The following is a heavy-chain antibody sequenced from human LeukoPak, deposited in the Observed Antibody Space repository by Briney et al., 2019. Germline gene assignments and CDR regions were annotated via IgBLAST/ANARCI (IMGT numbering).Heavy chain of an antibody. CDR2: IYPGDSDT. J-gene: IGHJ4*02. CDR3: ARQTFNTMVRGVAFDY. Sequence: GEFLKISCKGSGYSFTSYWIGWVRQMPGKGLEWMGMIYPGDSDTRYSPSFQGQVTISADRSISTAYLQWSSLKASDTAMYYCARQTFNTMVRGVAFDYWGQGTLVTVSS. V-gene: IGHV5-51*01. CDR1: GYSFTSYW. D-gene: IGHD3-10*01.